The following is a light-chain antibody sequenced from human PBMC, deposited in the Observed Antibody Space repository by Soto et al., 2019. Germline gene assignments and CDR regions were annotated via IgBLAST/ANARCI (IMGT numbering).Light chain of an antibody. J-gene: IGLJ3*02. CDR3: PAWDDSLKGWV. CDR2: TNN. Sequence: QLVLTQPPSASGTPGQRVTISCSGTSSNIGSRTVNWYQQLPGTAPKLLIYTNNQRPSGVPDRFSGSKSGTSASLAISGLQSEDEADYYCPAWDDSLKGWVFGGGTKLTVL. CDR1: SSNIGSRT. V-gene: IGLV1-44*01.